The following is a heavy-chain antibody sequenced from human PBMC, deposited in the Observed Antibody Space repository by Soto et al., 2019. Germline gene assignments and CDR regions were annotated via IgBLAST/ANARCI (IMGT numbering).Heavy chain of an antibody. Sequence: GGSLRLSCAASGFFCSSYDMSWVRQAPGKGLEWVSTILVDGRTFYVDSVKGRFTISRDSSQNTVYLQMNSLTVGDTALYYCAKATATGGGAFDICGQGTMVTVS. CDR3: AKATATGGGAFDI. CDR1: GFFCSSYD. V-gene: IGHV3-23*01. D-gene: IGHD2-8*02. J-gene: IGHJ3*02. CDR2: ILVDGRT.